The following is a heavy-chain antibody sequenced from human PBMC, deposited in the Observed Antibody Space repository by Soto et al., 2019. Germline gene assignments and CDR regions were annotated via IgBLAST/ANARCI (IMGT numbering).Heavy chain of an antibody. J-gene: IGHJ4*02. Sequence: PSETVSLTCTVSGGSISSYYWSWIRQPPGRGLEWIGYIYYSGSTNYNPSLKSRVTISVDTSKNQFSLKLSSVTAADTAVYYCARAPRGNYGYPSYFDYWGQGTLVTVSS. CDR3: ARAPRGNYGYPSYFDY. D-gene: IGHD3-10*01. CDR2: IYYSGST. V-gene: IGHV4-59*01. CDR1: GGSISSYY.